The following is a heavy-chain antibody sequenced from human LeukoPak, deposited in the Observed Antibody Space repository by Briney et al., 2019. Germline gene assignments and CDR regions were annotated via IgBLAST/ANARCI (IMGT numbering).Heavy chain of an antibody. CDR1: GGSISSTSCY. V-gene: IGHV4-39*01. Sequence: SETLSLTCTVSGGSISSTSCYWGWIRQPPGKGLEWIGSIYYSGSTYYNPSLKRRVTISVDTSKNQFSLKLSSVTAADTAVYYCARLPIGYSSSWYYMDAWGKGTTVTVSS. D-gene: IGHD6-6*01. CDR3: ARLPIGYSSSWYYMDA. J-gene: IGHJ6*03. CDR2: IYYSGST.